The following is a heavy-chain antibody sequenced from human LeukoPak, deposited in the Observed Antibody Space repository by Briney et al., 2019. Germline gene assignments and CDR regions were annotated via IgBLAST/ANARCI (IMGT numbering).Heavy chain of an antibody. V-gene: IGHV3-30*02. CDR1: GFTFSSYN. J-gene: IGHJ4*02. D-gene: IGHD2-2*01. CDR2: IRYHGSDK. CDR3: ARSPTSWYFDY. Sequence: GGSLRLSCGASGFTFSSYNMNWVRQAPGKGLEWVAFIRYHGSDKFYADSVKGRFTISRDNSKNTLYLQMNSLRPEDTSVYYCARSPTSWYFDYWGQGTLVTVSS.